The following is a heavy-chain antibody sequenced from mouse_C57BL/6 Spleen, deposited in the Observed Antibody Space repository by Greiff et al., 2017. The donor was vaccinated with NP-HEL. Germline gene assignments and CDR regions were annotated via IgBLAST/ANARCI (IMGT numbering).Heavy chain of an antibody. CDR2: LSSGGSYT. CDR3: ARLDGYYFDY. J-gene: IGHJ2*01. CDR1: GFTFSSYG. D-gene: IGHD2-3*01. V-gene: IGHV5-6*01. Sequence: EVMLVESGGDLVKPGGSLKLSCAASGFTFSSYGMSWVRQTPYKRLAWVATLSSGGSYTYYPDSAKGRFTISRDNAKNTLYLQMSSLKSEDTAMYYCARLDGYYFDYWGQGTTLTVSS.